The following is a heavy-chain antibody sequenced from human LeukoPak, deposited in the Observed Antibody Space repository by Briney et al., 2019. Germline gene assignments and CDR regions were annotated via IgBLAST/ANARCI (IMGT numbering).Heavy chain of an antibody. CDR2: IYSGGST. CDR1: GLTVSSNS. D-gene: IGHD4/OR15-4a*01. CDR3: ARRAGAYSQPYDY. Sequence: GGSLRLSCAASGLTVSSNSMSWVRQAPGKGLEWVSFIYSGGSTYYADSVKGRFTISRDNSKNTLYLQMNSLRADDTAVYYCARRAGAYSQPYDYWGQGTLVTVSS. V-gene: IGHV3-53*01. J-gene: IGHJ4*02.